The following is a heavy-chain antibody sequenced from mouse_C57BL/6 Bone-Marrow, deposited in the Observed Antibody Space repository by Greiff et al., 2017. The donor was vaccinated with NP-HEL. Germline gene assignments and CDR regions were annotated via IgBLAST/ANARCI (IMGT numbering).Heavy chain of an antibody. CDR2: IDPENGDT. V-gene: IGHV14-4*01. D-gene: IGHD2-3*01. CDR1: GFNIKDDY. J-gene: IGHJ2*01. CDR3: TTGWLLRAY. Sequence: EVQLQQSGAELVRPGASVKLSCTASGFNIKDDYMHWVKQRPEQGLEWIGWIDPENGDTEYASKFQGKATITADTSSHTAYLQLSSLTSEDTAVYYCTTGWLLRAYWGQGTTLTVSS.